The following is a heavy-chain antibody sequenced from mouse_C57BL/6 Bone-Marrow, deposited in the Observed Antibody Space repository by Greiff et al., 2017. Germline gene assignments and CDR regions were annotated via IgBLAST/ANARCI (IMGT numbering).Heavy chain of an antibody. V-gene: IGHV5-17*01. CDR1: GFTFSDYG. CDR2: ISSGSSTI. D-gene: IGHD2-12*01. CDR3: ANLLLYAMDY. J-gene: IGHJ4*01. Sequence: EVQVVESGGGLVKPGGSLKLSCAASGFTFSDYGMHWVRQAPEKGLEWVAYISSGSSTIYYADTVKGRFTISRDNAKNTLFLQMTSLRSEDTAMYYCANLLLYAMDYWGQGTSVTVSS.